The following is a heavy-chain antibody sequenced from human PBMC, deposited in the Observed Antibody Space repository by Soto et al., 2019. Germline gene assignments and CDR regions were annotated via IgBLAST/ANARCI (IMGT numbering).Heavy chain of an antibody. CDR3: ARDGLTYYDFWSGYWYYFDY. J-gene: IGHJ4*02. CDR1: GYTFTSYG. Sequence: GASAKVSCKASGYTFTSYGIRWVRQAPRQGLEWMGWISAYNGNTNYAQKLQGRVTMTTDTSTSTAYMELRSLRSDDTAVYYCARDGLTYYDFWSGYWYYFDYWGQGTLVTVSS. D-gene: IGHD3-3*01. CDR2: ISAYNGNT. V-gene: IGHV1-18*01.